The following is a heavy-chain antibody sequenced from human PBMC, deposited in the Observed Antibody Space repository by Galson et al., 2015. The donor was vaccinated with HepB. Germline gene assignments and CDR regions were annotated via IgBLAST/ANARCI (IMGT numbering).Heavy chain of an antibody. J-gene: IGHJ6*02. D-gene: IGHD3-22*01. Sequence: SVKVSCKVSGYTLTKLSMHWVRQAPGKGLEWMGGFDPEDGETIYAQKFQGRVTMTEDTSTDTAYMELSSLRSEDTAVYYCARDFAPPGDSSGPPIYYYYGMDVWGQGTTVTVSS. CDR3: ARDFAPPGDSSGPPIYYYYGMDV. V-gene: IGHV1-24*01. CDR1: GYTLTKLS. CDR2: FDPEDGET.